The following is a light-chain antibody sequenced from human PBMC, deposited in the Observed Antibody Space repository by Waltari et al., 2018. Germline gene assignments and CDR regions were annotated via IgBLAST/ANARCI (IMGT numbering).Light chain of an antibody. CDR2: AAS. CDR1: QSISIS. CDR3: QESYSSPDMYT. Sequence: DIQVTQSPSSLSASVGDRVTITCRASQSISISLNWYQQKPGRAPKLLIYAASRLQTGVPSRFSGSGCGTDFTLTISSLQPEDSATYYCQESYSSPDMYTFGQGTKVEIK. J-gene: IGKJ2*01. V-gene: IGKV1-39*01.